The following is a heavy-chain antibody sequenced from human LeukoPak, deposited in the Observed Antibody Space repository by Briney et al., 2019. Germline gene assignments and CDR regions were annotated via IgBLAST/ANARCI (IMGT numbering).Heavy chain of an antibody. Sequence: SETLSLTCTVSGGSISSYYRSWIRQPPGKGLEWIGYIYYSGSTNYNPSLKSRVTISVDTSKNQFSLKLSSVTAADTAVYYCARGNPPFDPWGQGTLVTVSS. J-gene: IGHJ5*02. CDR3: ARGNPPFDP. V-gene: IGHV4-59*01. CDR1: GGSISSYY. CDR2: IYYSGST.